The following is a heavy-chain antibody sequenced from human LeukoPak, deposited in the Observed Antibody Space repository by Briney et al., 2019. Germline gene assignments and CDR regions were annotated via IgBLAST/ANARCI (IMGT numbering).Heavy chain of an antibody. Sequence: GGSLRLSCAASGFTFSNYWMSWVRQAPGKGLEWVANIKQDGSEKKYVDSVKGRFTISRDNAKNSLYLQMNSLRAEDTAVYYCARDPGEYYYGMDVWGQGTTVTVSS. CDR1: GFTFSNYW. J-gene: IGHJ6*02. CDR3: ARDPGEYYYGMDV. CDR2: IKQDGSEK. V-gene: IGHV3-7*03.